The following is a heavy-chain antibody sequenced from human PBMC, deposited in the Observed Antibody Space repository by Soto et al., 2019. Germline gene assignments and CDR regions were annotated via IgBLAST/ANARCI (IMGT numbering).Heavy chain of an antibody. D-gene: IGHD4-17*01. CDR3: TRVGGYYGDYPNFDY. V-gene: IGHV4-59*01. Sequence: SETLSLTCTVSGSSISPYYWSWIRQPPGKGLEWIGYIYYTGSTKYNPSLKSRVTISLGTSRNQLPLKLSSVTAADTAVYYCTRVGGYYGDYPNFDYWGPGTLVTVSS. CDR2: IYYTGST. J-gene: IGHJ4*02. CDR1: GSSISPYY.